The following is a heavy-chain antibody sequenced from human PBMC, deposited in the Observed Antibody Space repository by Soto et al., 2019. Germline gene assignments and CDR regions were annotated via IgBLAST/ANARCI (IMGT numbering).Heavy chain of an antibody. CDR3: ARVDGYNFSDFDY. J-gene: IGHJ4*02. CDR2: IIPILGIA. D-gene: IGHD5-12*01. CDR1: GGTFSSYT. V-gene: IGHV1-69*02. Sequence: QVQLVQSGAEVKKPGSSVKVSCKASGGTFSSYTISWVRQAPGQGLEWMGRIIPILGIANYAQKFHVRVTITADKSTSTAYMELCSLRSEDTAVYYCARVDGYNFSDFDYWGQGTLVTVSS.